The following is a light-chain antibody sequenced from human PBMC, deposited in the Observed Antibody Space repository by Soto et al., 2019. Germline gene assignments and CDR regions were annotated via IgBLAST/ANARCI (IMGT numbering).Light chain of an antibody. J-gene: IGKJ5*01. Sequence: EIVMTQSPATLSVYPWERASLSCRASQSVSSYLAWYQQKPGQAPRLLIYDASNRATGIPARFSGSGSGTDFTLTISSLEPEDFAVYYCQQRSNWPLTFGQGTRLEIK. V-gene: IGKV3-11*01. CDR2: DAS. CDR1: QSVSSY. CDR3: QQRSNWPLT.